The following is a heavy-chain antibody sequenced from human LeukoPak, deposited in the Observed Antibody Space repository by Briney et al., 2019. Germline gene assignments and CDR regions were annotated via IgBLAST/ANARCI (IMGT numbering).Heavy chain of an antibody. D-gene: IGHD6-19*01. J-gene: IGHJ6*02. Sequence: GGSLRLSCAASGFTFSSYGMHWVRQAPGKGLEWVAVISYDGSNKYYADSVKGRFTISRDNSKNTLYLQMNSLRAEDTAVYYCAKDKPHSSESYGMDVWGQGTTVTVSS. CDR1: GFTFSSYG. V-gene: IGHV3-30*18. CDR2: ISYDGSNK. CDR3: AKDKPHSSESYGMDV.